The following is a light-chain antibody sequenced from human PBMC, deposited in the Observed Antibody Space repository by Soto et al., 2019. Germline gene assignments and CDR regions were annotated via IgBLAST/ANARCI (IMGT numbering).Light chain of an antibody. V-gene: IGLV1-51*01. CDR3: GTWDSSLSAVV. J-gene: IGLJ2*01. CDR2: DNN. Sequence: QSVLTQPPSVSAAPGQKVTISCSGSNSNVGNNYVSWYQQLPGTAPKVLIYDNNRRASGIPDRFSGSQSGTSATLGITGLQTGDEADYYCGTWDSSLSAVVFGGGTKLTVL. CDR1: NSNVGNNY.